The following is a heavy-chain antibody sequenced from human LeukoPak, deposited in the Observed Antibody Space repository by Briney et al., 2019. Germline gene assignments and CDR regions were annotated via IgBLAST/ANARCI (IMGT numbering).Heavy chain of an antibody. J-gene: IGHJ1*01. V-gene: IGHV4-59*08. Sequence: SETLSLTCTVSGDSISGYYRRWVRQPPGKGLEWMGYIYYSGNTNSNPSHKSRVTISVDTSKNQFSLKLSFVTAAHTAVYYCARHSKYYYDSSGSYVGYFQHWGQGTLVTVSS. D-gene: IGHD3-22*01. CDR3: ARHSKYYYDSSGSYVGYFQH. CDR2: IYYSGNT. CDR1: GDSISGYY.